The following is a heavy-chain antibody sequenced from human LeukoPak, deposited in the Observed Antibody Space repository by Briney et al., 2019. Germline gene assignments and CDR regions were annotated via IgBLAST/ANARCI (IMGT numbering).Heavy chain of an antibody. CDR1: GFTFSSYG. V-gene: IGHV3-33*05. D-gene: IGHD4-17*01. J-gene: IGHJ6*02. CDR2: ISYDGSKE. CDR3: AREKDYGDPVGMDV. Sequence: GGSLRLSCAASGFTFSSYGMHWVRQAPGKGLEWVATISYDGSKEYYADSVKGRFTISRDNSKNTLYLQMNSLRGEDTAVYYCAREKDYGDPVGMDVWGQGTTVTVSS.